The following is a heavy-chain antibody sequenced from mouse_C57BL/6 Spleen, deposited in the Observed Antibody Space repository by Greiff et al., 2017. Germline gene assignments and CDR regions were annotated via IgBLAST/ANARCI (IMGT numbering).Heavy chain of an antibody. CDR3: ARGGDYDGDY. D-gene: IGHD2-4*01. Sequence: QVQLQQPGAELVRPGSSVKLSCKASGYTFTSYWMDWVKQRPGQGLEWIGNIYPSDSETHYNQKFKDKATLTVDKSSSTAYMQLSSLTSEDSAVYYCARGGDYDGDYWGQGTTLTVSS. CDR2: IYPSDSET. J-gene: IGHJ2*01. V-gene: IGHV1-61*01. CDR1: GYTFTSYW.